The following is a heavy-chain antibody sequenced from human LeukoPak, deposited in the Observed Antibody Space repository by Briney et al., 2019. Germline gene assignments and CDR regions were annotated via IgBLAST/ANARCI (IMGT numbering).Heavy chain of an antibody. J-gene: IGHJ5*02. CDR3: ARGRSGFYKWFDP. V-gene: IGHV3-48*03. CDR2: ISGSGISI. CDR1: GFTFSSYE. Sequence: GGSLRLSCGAPGFTFSSYEMNWVRQAPGKGLEWVSYISGSGISIHYADSAKGRFTISRDNAKNSLYLQMHSLRAEDTAVYYCARGRSGFYKWFDPWGQGTLVTVSS. D-gene: IGHD6-19*01.